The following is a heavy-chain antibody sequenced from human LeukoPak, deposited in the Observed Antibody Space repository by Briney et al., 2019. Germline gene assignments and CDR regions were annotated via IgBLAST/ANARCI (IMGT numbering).Heavy chain of an antibody. Sequence: PSETLSLTCAVSGGSISSGGYSWSWIRQPPGKGLEWIGYIYHSGSTYYNPSLKSRVTISVDRSKNQFSLKLSSVTAADTAVYYCARVARYGDYGGAFDIWGQGTMVTVSS. D-gene: IGHD4-17*01. CDR1: GGSISSGGYS. CDR3: ARVARYGDYGGAFDI. V-gene: IGHV4-30-2*01. J-gene: IGHJ3*02. CDR2: IYHSGST.